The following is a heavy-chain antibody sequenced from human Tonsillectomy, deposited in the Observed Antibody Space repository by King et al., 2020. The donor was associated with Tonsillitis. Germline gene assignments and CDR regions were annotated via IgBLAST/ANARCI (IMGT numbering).Heavy chain of an antibody. CDR2: IRYDGSNK. V-gene: IGHV3-30*02. Sequence: VQLVESGGGVVQPGGSLRLSCAASGFTFSSYGMHWVRQAPGKGLEWVAFIRYDGSNKYYADSVKGRFTISRDNSKNTLYLQMNSLRAEDTAVYYCAKDSGGVIIMVHFDYWGQGTLVTVSS. CDR1: GFTFSSYG. D-gene: IGHD3-16*02. CDR3: AKDSGGVIIMVHFDY. J-gene: IGHJ4*02.